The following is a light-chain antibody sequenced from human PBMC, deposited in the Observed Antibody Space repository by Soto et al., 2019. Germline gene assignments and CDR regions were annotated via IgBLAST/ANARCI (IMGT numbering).Light chain of an antibody. CDR2: DVS. Sequence: QSALTQPASVSGSPGQSITISCTGTSSDVGVYNYVSWYQQHPGKAPKLMIYDVSNRPSGVSNRFSGSKSGNTASLTISGLQAEDEADYYCSSYTSSSTPRVVFGGGTKLTVL. V-gene: IGLV2-14*01. J-gene: IGLJ2*01. CDR3: SSYTSSSTPRVV. CDR1: SSDVGVYNY.